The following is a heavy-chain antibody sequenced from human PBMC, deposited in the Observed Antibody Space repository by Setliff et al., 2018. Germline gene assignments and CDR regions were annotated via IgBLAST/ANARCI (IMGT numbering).Heavy chain of an antibody. CDR2: IFYSGRT. J-gene: IGHJ4*02. CDR3: ARRYFDSGSYFYFDY. Sequence: LSLTCTVSGASITNINYYWGLIRQPPGKGLEWIGSIFYSGRTFYNPSLKSRVTMSFGTSKNQFSLRLRSVSAADTAVYFCARRYFDSGSYFYFDYWGQGTLVTVSS. D-gene: IGHD3-10*01. CDR1: GASITNINYY. V-gene: IGHV4-39*01.